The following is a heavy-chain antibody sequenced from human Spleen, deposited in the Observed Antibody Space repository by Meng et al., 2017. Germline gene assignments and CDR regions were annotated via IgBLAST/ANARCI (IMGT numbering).Heavy chain of an antibody. V-gene: IGHV3-23*01. CDR2: ISGGSDSTGSDTTS. Sequence: GGSLRLSCAASGFMFRGYAMTWVRQAPGRGLEWVSSISGGSDSTGSDTTSYYANSLKGRFAISRDNSKNTVYLQMNSLRVEDTAVYYCARDRRGSMERGDYWGQGTLVTVSS. CDR3: ARDRRGSMERGDY. J-gene: IGHJ4*02. D-gene: IGHD1-1*01. CDR1: GFMFRGYA.